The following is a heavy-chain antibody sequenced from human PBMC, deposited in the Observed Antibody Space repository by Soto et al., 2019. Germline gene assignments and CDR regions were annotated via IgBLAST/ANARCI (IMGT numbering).Heavy chain of an antibody. CDR1: GGSITSHY. V-gene: IGHV4-59*08. CDR2: INHSGLT. J-gene: IGHJ6*02. CDR3: ARQGFGQLHGLVDV. D-gene: IGHD3-10*01. Sequence: SETLSLTCSFSGGSITSHYCSWFRQPPGKGLEWIGYINHSGLTSYNPSLKSRVTMSVDTSKNQFSLKVNSVTAADTALYYCARQGFGQLHGLVDVWGPGSTVTVS.